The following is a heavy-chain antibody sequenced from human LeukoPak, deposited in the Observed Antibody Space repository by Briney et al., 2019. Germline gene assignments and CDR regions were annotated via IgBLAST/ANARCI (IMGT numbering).Heavy chain of an antibody. V-gene: IGHV3-74*01. J-gene: IGHJ5*02. CDR1: GFTFSNYW. CDR2: ISSDGSTT. D-gene: IGHD6-13*01. Sequence: GGSLRLSCAASGFTFSNYWMHWVRQAPGKGLVWVSRISSDGSTTTYTDSVKGRFTISRDNAKNTLYLQMNSLRVEDTAVYYCARAIPDDISWYPNWFDPWGQGTLVTVSS. CDR3: ARAIPDDISWYPNWFDP.